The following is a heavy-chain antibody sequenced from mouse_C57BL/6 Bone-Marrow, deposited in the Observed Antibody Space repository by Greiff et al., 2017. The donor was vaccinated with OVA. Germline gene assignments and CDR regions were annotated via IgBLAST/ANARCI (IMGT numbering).Heavy chain of an antibody. CDR3: ARGDYWYFDV. V-gene: IGHV1-54*01. Sequence: VQLQQSGAELVRPGTSVKVSCKASGYAFTNYLIEWVKQRPGQGLEWIGDIYPGSGSTNYNEKFKSKATLTVDTSSSTAYMQLSSLTSEDSAVYYCARGDYWYFDVWGTGTTVTVSS. J-gene: IGHJ1*03. CDR1: GYAFTNYL. CDR2: IYPGSGST.